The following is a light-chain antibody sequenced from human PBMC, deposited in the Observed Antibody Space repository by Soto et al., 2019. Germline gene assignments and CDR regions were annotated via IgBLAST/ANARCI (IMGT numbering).Light chain of an antibody. CDR3: RGYNGAST. CDR2: AAS. CDR1: QGISKF. Sequence: DIQMTQSPSSLSASVGDRVTITCRASQGISKFLAWYQQRPGQVPKLLIYAASTLQAGVPSRLSASGSGTDFTPTISSLQPDFFPSYYCRGYNGASTFDQGTKVEIK. V-gene: IGKV1-27*01. J-gene: IGKJ1*01.